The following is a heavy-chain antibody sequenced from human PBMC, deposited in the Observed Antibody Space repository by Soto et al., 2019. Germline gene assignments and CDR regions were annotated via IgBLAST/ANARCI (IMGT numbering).Heavy chain of an antibody. D-gene: IGHD3-10*01. CDR1: GFTFSSYG. CDR2: LSYDGSNK. V-gene: IGHV3-30*18. CDR3: AKGLGGSGSLNDY. Sequence: QVQLVESGGGVVQPGRSLRLSCAASGFTFSSYGMHWVRQAPGKGLEWVAVLSYDGSNKYYADSVKGRFTISRDNSKNTLYLQMNSLRAEDTAVYYCAKGLGGSGSLNDYWGQGTLVTVSS. J-gene: IGHJ4*02.